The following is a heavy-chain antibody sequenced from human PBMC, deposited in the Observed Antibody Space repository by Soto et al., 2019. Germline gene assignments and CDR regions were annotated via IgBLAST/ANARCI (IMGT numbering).Heavy chain of an antibody. J-gene: IGHJ3*02. Sequence: GSLRLSCAASGFTFSSYGMHWVRQAPGKGLEWVAVIWYDGSNKYYADSVKGRFTISRDNSKNTLYLQMNSLRAEDTAVYYCARDRTIFGVVIGNAFDIWGQGTMVTVSS. CDR1: GFTFSSYG. V-gene: IGHV3-33*01. D-gene: IGHD3-3*01. CDR2: IWYDGSNK. CDR3: ARDRTIFGVVIGNAFDI.